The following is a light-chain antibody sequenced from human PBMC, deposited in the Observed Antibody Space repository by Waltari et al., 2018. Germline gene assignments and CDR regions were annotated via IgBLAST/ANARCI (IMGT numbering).Light chain of an antibody. CDR3: QQYYTTPPWT. CDR1: RRGLYSFNNKNY. Sequence: DIVMTQSPDSLAVSLGERATISCKSSRRGLYSFNNKNYLSLYQPKPRQPPKLPIFLASTRGSRVPDRFSGSGSGTDFTLTISSLQAEDVAVYYCQQYYTTPPWTFGQGTKVEIK. V-gene: IGKV4-1*01. CDR2: LAS. J-gene: IGKJ1*01.